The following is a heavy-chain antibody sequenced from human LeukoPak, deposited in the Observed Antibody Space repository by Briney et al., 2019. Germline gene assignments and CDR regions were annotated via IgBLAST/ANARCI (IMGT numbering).Heavy chain of an antibody. D-gene: IGHD3-10*01. J-gene: IGHJ4*02. V-gene: IGHV3-21*01. CDR3: ARGRTNYGSGSPFS. CDR1: GFTFSSYS. Sequence: GGSLRLSCAASGFTFSSYSMNWVRQAPGKGLEWVSSISSSSSYIYYADSVKGRFTISRDNAKNSLYLQMNGLRAKDTAVYYCARGRTNYGSGSPFSWGQGTLVTVSS. CDR2: ISSSSSYI.